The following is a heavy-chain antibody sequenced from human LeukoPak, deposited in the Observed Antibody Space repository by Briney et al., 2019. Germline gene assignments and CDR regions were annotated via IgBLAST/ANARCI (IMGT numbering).Heavy chain of an antibody. CDR1: GYTFTSYG. V-gene: IGHV1-18*01. CDR2: ISAYNGNT. J-gene: IGHJ4*02. Sequence: ASVTVSCKASGYTFTSYGISWVRQAPGQGLEWMGWISAYNGNTNYAQKFQGRVTITADESTSTAYMELSSLRSEDTAVYYCARDIGDGYTTTYYFDYWGQGTLVTVSS. D-gene: IGHD5-24*01. CDR3: ARDIGDGYTTTYYFDY.